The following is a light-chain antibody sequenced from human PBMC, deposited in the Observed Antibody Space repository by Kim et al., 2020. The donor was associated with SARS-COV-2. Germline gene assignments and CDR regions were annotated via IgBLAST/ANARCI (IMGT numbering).Light chain of an antibody. Sequence: EIVMTQSPAPLSVSPGERATLSCRASQTVGSNLAWCQQKPGQAPRLLISGASTRATDIPARFSGSGSGTEFTLTISSLQSEDFAIYYCQQYDNWPYTFGQGTKLEI. CDR2: GAS. CDR1: QTVGSN. CDR3: QQYDNWPYT. V-gene: IGKV3-15*01. J-gene: IGKJ2*01.